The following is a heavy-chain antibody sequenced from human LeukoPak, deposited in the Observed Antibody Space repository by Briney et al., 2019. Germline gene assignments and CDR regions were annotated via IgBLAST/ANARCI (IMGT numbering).Heavy chain of an antibody. V-gene: IGHV4-39*07. CDR3: ARAGLRFLVDY. D-gene: IGHD3-3*01. CDR1: GGSISNSSYY. J-gene: IGHJ4*02. CDR2: IYYSGST. Sequence: PSETLSLTCTVSGGSISNSSYYWGWIRQPPGKGLEWIGSIYYSGSTYYNPSLKSRVTISVDTSKNQFSLKLSSVTAADTAVYYCARAGLRFLVDYWGQGTLVTVSS.